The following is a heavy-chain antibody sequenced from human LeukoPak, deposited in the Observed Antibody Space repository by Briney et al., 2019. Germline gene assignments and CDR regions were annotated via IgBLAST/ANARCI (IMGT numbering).Heavy chain of an antibody. CDR1: GFTFSSYA. CDR3: AREKRGGYYPGY. V-gene: IGHV3-30-3*01. J-gene: IGHJ4*02. Sequence: GGSLRLSCATSGFTFSSYAMHWVRQAPGKGLEWAAFITYDGSTENYADSVRGRFTNSRDNSKNTLSLEMNSLGPEDTAIYYCAREKRGGYYPGYWGQGTLVTVSS. D-gene: IGHD3-3*01. CDR2: ITYDGSTE.